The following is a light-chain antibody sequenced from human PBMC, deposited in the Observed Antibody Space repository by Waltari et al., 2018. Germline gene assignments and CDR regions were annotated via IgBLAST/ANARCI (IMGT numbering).Light chain of an antibody. CDR3: QQYYDTPGVT. CDR1: QGIRNY. V-gene: IGKV1-NL1*01. CDR2: DAS. J-gene: IGKJ3*01. Sequence: DLQMTQSPSSLSASVGDRVNITCRASQGIRNYLAWYQHKPGKAPILLIYDASRLESGFPSRCSDSGSGTDYTLTINNLQPEDFATYYCQQYYDTPGVTFGPGTTVDIK.